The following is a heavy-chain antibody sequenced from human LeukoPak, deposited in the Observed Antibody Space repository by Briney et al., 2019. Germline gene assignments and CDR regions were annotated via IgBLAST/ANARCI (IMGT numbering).Heavy chain of an antibody. CDR3: ARGPSARGWILYYFDY. D-gene: IGHD6-19*01. J-gene: IGHJ4*02. V-gene: IGHV1-2*02. CDR1: GYTFTGYY. CDR2: INPNSGGA. Sequence: GASVKVSCKASGYTFTGYYIHWVRQAPGQGLEWMGWINPNSGGANYAQKFQGRVTMTRDMSTSTVYMELSSLRSEDTAVYYCARGPSARGWILYYFDYWGQGTLVTVSS.